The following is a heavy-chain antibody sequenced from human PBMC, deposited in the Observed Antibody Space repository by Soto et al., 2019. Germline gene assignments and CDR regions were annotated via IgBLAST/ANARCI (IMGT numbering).Heavy chain of an antibody. D-gene: IGHD6-19*01. J-gene: IGHJ3*02. CDR3: ARDIAAVVRGAFDI. CDR2: IGAYNGNT. CDR1: GYTFTSYG. V-gene: IGHV1-18*01. Sequence: ASVKVSCKASGYTFTSYGISWVRQAPGQGLEWMGWIGAYNGNTNYAQKLQGRVTMTTDTSTSTAYMELRSLRSDDTAVYYCARDIAAVVRGAFDIWGQGTMVTVSS.